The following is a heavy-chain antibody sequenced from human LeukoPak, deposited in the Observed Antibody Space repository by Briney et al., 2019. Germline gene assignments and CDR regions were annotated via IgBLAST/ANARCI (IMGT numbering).Heavy chain of an antibody. CDR1: GFTFSSFS. V-gene: IGHV3-48*04. J-gene: IGHJ3*02. CDR2: ISSSSDTI. CDR3: ARDSSYSGSYLDAFDI. D-gene: IGHD1-26*01. Sequence: PGGSMRLSCAASGFTFSSFSMTWVRQAPGKGLEWVSYISSSSDTIYYADSVKGRFTISRDNAKNSLYLQMNSLRAEDTAVYYCARDSSYSGSYLDAFDIWGQGTMVTVSS.